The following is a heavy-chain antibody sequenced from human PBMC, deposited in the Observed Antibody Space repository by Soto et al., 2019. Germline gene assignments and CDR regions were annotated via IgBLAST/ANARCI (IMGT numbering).Heavy chain of an antibody. J-gene: IGHJ4*02. CDR2: ISYDGSNK. D-gene: IGHD3-22*01. V-gene: IGHV3-30-3*01. CDR1: GFTFSSYA. CDR3: ARAQDYYDSSGSDY. Sequence: GVSLRLACAASGFTFSSYAMHWVRQAPGKGLEWVAVISYDGSNKYYADSVKGRFTISRDNSKNTLYLQMNSLRAEDTAVYYCARAQDYYDSSGSDYWGQGTLVTVSS.